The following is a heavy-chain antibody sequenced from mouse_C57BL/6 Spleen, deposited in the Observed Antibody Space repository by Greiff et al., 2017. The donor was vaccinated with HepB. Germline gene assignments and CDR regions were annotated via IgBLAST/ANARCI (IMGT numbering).Heavy chain of an antibody. V-gene: IGHV1-66*01. CDR1: GYSFTSYY. J-gene: IGHJ2*01. Sequence: VKLQESGPELVKPGASVKISCKASGYSFTSYYIHWVKQRPGQGLEWIGWIYPGSGNTKYNEKFKGKATLTADTSSSTAYMQLSSLTSEDSAVYYCARWTMITTPYFDYWGQGTTLTVSS. CDR3: ARWTMITTPYFDY. CDR2: IYPGSGNT. D-gene: IGHD2-4*01.